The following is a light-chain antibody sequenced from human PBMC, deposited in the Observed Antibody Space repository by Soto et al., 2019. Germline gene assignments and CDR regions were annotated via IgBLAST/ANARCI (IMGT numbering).Light chain of an antibody. Sequence: QSVLTQPPSAPGSPGQSVTISCTGTSSDVGGYNYVSWYQQHPGKAPKLMIYEVSKRPSGVPDRFSGSKSGNTASLTVSGLQAEDEADYYCSSYAGSNNLVFGGGTQLPVL. CDR3: SSYAGSNNLV. V-gene: IGLV2-8*01. J-gene: IGLJ2*01. CDR1: SSDVGGYNY. CDR2: EVS.